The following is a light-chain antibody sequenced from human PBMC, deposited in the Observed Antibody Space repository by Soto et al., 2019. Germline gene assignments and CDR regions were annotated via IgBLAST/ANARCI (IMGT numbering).Light chain of an antibody. V-gene: IGLV1-51*01. CDR1: SSNIGNNY. J-gene: IGLJ2*01. CDR3: GAWDGSLNTQV. Sequence: QSVLTQPPSVSAAPGQKVTLSCSGSSSNIGNNYVSWYQQLPGTAPKLLIYDNDKRPSGIPDRCSGSKSGTSATLGITGLQTGDEADYYCGAWDGSLNTQVFGGGTKLTVL. CDR2: DND.